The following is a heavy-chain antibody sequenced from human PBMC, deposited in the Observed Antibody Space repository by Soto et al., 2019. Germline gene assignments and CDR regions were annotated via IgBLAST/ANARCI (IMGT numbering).Heavy chain of an antibody. CDR3: ARAWGRSYYYGMDV. CDR2: LIDDGYFQ. J-gene: IGHJ6*02. Sequence: QVQLVDSGGGVVQPERSLRLSCRASGFIFSDYAIHWVRQAPGRGLEWVAVLIDDGYFQYYADSVKGRFTISSDKSNNTVYLHMGRLRVDDTAVYYCARAWGRSYYYGMDVWGQGTTVIVSS. V-gene: IGHV3-30-3*01. D-gene: IGHD3-10*01. CDR1: GFIFSDYA.